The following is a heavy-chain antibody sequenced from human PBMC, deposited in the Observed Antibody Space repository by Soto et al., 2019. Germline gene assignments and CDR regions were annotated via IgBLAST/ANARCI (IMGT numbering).Heavy chain of an antibody. CDR3: ARDPNRRDGYNFDS. V-gene: IGHV3-11*01. CDR1: GFIFTDYS. D-gene: IGHD5-12*01. J-gene: IGHJ4*02. CDR2: ISNGDETT. Sequence: WGSLRLPCAASGFIFTDYSMTWIRQAPGKWLQWVSYISNGDETTQYADSVKGRFTDSRDNAKKVLFLQMSSLKVDDTAVYYCARDPNRRDGYNFDSWGRGALVTVST.